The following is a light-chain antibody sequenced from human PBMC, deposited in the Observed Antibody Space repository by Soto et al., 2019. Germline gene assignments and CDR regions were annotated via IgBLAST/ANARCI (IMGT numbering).Light chain of an antibody. CDR3: QKYNGAPLT. J-gene: IGKJ4*01. CDR1: QGITNY. V-gene: IGKV1-27*01. CDR2: AAS. Sequence: DIQMTQSPSSLSASVGDRVTITCRASQGITNYLAWYQQKPGQVPKLLIYAASKLQSGVPSRFSGSGFGTDFTLTITSLQAEDVATYYCQKYNGAPLTFGGGTKVDIK.